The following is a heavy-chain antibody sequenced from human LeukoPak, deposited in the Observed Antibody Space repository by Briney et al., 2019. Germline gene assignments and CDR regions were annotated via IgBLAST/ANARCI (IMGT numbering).Heavy chain of an antibody. CDR3: ASPSVSDYGDYAFDY. CDR2: INPNSGGT. D-gene: IGHD4-17*01. J-gene: IGHJ4*02. V-gene: IGHV1-2*02. Sequence: ASVKVSCKASGYTFTGYYMNWVRQAPGQGLEWMGWINPNSGGTNYAQKFQGRVTMTRDTSISTAYMELSRLRSDDTAVYYCASPSVSDYGDYAFDYWGQGTLVTVSS. CDR1: GYTFTGYY.